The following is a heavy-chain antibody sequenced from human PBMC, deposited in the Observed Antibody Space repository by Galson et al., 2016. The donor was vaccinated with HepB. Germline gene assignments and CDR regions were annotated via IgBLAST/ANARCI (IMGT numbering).Heavy chain of an antibody. V-gene: IGHV4-39*01. CDR1: GDSISSTSYF. J-gene: IGHJ4*02. Sequence: SLTCSVSGDSISSTSYFWGWIRQPPGKGLEWIGTIYYSGSTYYNPSLKSRVTISVDTSKNQFSLKLTSVTASDTAIYYCARLPSSSSMIDSWGQGTLVTVSS. D-gene: IGHD6-6*01. CDR3: ARLPSSSSMIDS. CDR2: IYYSGST.